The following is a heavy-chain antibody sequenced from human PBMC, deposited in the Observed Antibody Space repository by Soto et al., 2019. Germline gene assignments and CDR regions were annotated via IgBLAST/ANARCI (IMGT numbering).Heavy chain of an antibody. D-gene: IGHD3-22*01. CDR1: GYSFTSYW. Sequence: GESLKISCKGSGYSFTSYWISWVRRMPGKGLEWMGRIDPSDSYTNYSPSFQGHVTISADKSISTAYLQWSSLKASDTAMYYCARQDTNYYDSSGYSDAFDIWGQGTMVTVSS. V-gene: IGHV5-10-1*01. CDR2: IDPSDSYT. CDR3: ARQDTNYYDSSGYSDAFDI. J-gene: IGHJ3*02.